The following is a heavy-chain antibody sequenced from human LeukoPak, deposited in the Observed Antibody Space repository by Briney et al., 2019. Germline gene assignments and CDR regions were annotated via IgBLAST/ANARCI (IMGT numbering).Heavy chain of an antibody. J-gene: IGHJ4*02. CDR3: ARDDSSSSAHDY. V-gene: IGHV4-59*01. CDR1: GGSISSYY. Sequence: SETLSLTCTVSGGSISSYYWSWIRQPPGKGLEWIGYIYYSGSTNYNPSLKSRVTISVDTSENQFSLKLSSVTAADTAVYYCARDDSSSSAHDYWGQGTLVTVSS. D-gene: IGHD6-6*01. CDR2: IYYSGST.